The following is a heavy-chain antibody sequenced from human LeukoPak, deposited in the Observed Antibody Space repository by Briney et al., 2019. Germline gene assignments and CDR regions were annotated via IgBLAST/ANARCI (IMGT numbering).Heavy chain of an antibody. V-gene: IGHV1-2*04. CDR3: ARAKAHDFWSGYYSPYFDY. Sequence: WASVKVSCKASGYTFTVYYMHWVRQAPGQGLEWMGWINPNSGGTNYAQKFQGWVTMTRDTSISTAYMELSRLRSDDTAVYYCARAKAHDFWSGYYSPYFDYWGQGTLVTVSS. CDR2: INPNSGGT. D-gene: IGHD3-3*01. J-gene: IGHJ4*02. CDR1: GYTFTVYY.